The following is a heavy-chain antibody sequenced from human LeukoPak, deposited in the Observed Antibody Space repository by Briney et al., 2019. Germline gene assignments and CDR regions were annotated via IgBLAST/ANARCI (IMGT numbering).Heavy chain of an antibody. CDR3: AREGSTYYYDSSGSIDGFWFDP. D-gene: IGHD3-22*01. CDR2: IYYSGST. CDR1: GGSISSYY. J-gene: IGHJ5*02. Sequence: PSETLSLTCTVSGGSISSYYWSWIRQPPGKGLEWIGYIYYSGSTYYNPSLRSRVTISVDTSKNQFSLKLSSVTAADTAVYYCAREGSTYYYDSSGSIDGFWFDPWGQGTLVTVSS. V-gene: IGHV4-59*12.